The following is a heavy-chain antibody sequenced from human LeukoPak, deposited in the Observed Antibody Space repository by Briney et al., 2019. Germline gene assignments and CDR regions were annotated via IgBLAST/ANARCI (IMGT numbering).Heavy chain of an antibody. V-gene: IGHV3-11*01. J-gene: IGHJ5*02. CDR2: ISSSGSTI. Sequence: GGSLRLSCAASGFTFSDYYMSWIRQAPGKGLEWVSYISSSGSTIYYADSVKGRFTISRDNAKNSLYLQMNSLRAEDTAVYYCARDVNGYCSSTSCPRGPPYNWFDPWGQGTLVTVSS. D-gene: IGHD2-2*01. CDR1: GFTFSDYY. CDR3: ARDVNGYCSSTSCPRGPPYNWFDP.